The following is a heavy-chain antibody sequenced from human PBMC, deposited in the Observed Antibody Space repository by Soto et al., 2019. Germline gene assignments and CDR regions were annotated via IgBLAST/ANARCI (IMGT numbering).Heavy chain of an antibody. CDR2: ISDSATTM. D-gene: IGHD3-22*01. CDR3: ARDTAFISSGLFNP. Sequence: VQLVESGGGLVQPGGSLRLSCEVSGFSFSDYYMSWIRQAPGKGLEWISHISDSATTMYYADSVKGRFTISRDNARKSLFLHMNSLRAEDTAVYYCARDTAFISSGLFNPWGQGTLVTVSS. J-gene: IGHJ5*02. V-gene: IGHV3-11*01. CDR1: GFSFSDYY.